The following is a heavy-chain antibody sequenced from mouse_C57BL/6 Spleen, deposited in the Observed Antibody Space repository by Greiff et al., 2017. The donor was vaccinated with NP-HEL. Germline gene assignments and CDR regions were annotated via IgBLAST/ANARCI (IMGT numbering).Heavy chain of an antibody. V-gene: IGHV5-4*01. D-gene: IGHD2-2*01. J-gene: IGHJ2*01. Sequence: DVQLVESGGGLVKPGGSLKLSCAASGFTFSSYAMSWVRQTPEKRLEWVATISDGGSYTYYPDNVKGRFTISRDNAKNNLYLQMSHLKSEDTAMYYCASFYGYDEGYWGQGTTLTVSS. CDR1: GFTFSSYA. CDR2: ISDGGSYT. CDR3: ASFYGYDEGY.